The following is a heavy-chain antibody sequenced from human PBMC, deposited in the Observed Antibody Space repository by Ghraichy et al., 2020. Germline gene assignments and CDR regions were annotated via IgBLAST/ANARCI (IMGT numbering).Heavy chain of an antibody. D-gene: IGHD3-22*01. CDR3: AKDYYYDSSGYSDY. CDR1: GFTFNSYA. J-gene: IGHJ4*02. V-gene: IGHV3-23*01. Sequence: GGSLRLSCAASGFTFNSYAMGWVRQAPGKGLEWVSDISGSGGSTYYADSVKGQFTISRDNYKNTLYLQMSSLRAEDTAVYYCAKDYYYDSSGYSDYWGQGTLVTVSS. CDR2: ISGSGGST.